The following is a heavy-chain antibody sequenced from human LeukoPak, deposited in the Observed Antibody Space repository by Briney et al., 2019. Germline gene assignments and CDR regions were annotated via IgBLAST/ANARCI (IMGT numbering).Heavy chain of an antibody. V-gene: IGHV3-66*01. J-gene: IGHJ4*02. Sequence: GGSLRFSCRASGFSVDSVFMNWVRQPPGNGLEWVSFIMPGGHIDYTDSVKGRFTISRDSFKNTLSLQMNSLRVDDSAVYYCARGNSATTTFDFWGQGTLVTVSS. CDR3: ARGNSATTTFDF. D-gene: IGHD4-17*01. CDR2: IMPGGHI. CDR1: GFSVDSVF.